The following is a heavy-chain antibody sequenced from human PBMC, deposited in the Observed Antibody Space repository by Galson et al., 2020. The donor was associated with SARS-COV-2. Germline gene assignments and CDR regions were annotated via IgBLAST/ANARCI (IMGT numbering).Heavy chain of an antibody. J-gene: IGHJ5*02. Sequence: SETLSLTCNVSGYSISSGYYWGWIRQPPGKGLEWIGSIYHSGSTSYNPSLKSRVTISVDTSKNLFSLKLSSVTAAATAVYYCARVGITVTTRSNNWFDPWGQGTLVTVSS. CDR1: GYSISSGYY. V-gene: IGHV4-38-2*02. CDR3: ARVGITVTTRSNNWFDP. D-gene: IGHD4-17*01. CDR2: IYHSGST.